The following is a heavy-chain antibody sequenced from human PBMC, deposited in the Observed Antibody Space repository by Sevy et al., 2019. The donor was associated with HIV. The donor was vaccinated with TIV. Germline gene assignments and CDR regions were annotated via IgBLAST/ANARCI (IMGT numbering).Heavy chain of an antibody. CDR1: GYPFTSFG. CDR3: ARDGDYGDYLWFES. Sequence: ASVKVSCKASGYPFTSFGFTWVRQAPGQGLQWLGWISTYNGNTYHAPNLQGRLTMTAHTSTSTVYMDLRSLRSDDTAVYYCARDGDYGDYLWFESWGQGTPVTVSS. CDR2: ISTYNGNT. J-gene: IGHJ5*01. D-gene: IGHD4-17*01. V-gene: IGHV1-18*01.